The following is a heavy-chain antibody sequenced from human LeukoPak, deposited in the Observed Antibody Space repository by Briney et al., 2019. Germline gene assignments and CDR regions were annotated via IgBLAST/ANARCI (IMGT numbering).Heavy chain of an antibody. Sequence: PGGSLRLSCAASGFTFSSYSMNWVRQAPGKGLEWLSYISSSGNTIYYADSVKGRFTISRDSAKNSLYLQMNSLGAEDTAVYYCAELGITMIGGVWGKGTTVTISS. CDR2: ISSSGNTI. V-gene: IGHV3-48*04. D-gene: IGHD3-10*02. CDR3: AELGITMIGGV. J-gene: IGHJ6*04. CDR1: GFTFSSYS.